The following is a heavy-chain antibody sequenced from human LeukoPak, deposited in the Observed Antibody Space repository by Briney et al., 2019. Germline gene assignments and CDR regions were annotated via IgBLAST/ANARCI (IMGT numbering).Heavy chain of an antibody. CDR3: ARGLGGASYYMDV. J-gene: IGHJ6*03. D-gene: IGHD3-16*01. Sequence: SETLSLTCTVSGGSISSSSYYWGWIRQPPGKGLEWIGRVDTSGSTHYNPSLGSRVTMSLDTSKNQFSLNLSSVTVADTAVYYCARGLGGASYYMDVWGKGTTVTVSS. CDR1: GGSISSSSYY. V-gene: IGHV4-39*07. CDR2: VDTSGST.